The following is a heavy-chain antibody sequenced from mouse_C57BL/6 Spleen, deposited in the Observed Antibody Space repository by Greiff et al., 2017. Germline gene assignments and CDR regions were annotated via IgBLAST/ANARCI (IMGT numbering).Heavy chain of an antibody. CDR3: ARHGSSYEDYYAMDY. CDR2: INPNNGGT. CDR1: GYTFTDYN. D-gene: IGHD1-1*01. Sequence: EVKLQESGPELVKPGASVKMSCKASGYTFTDYNMHWVKQSHGKSLEWIGYINPNNGGTSYNQKFKGKATLTVNKSSSTAYMELRSLTSEDSAVYYCARHGSSYEDYYAMDYWGQGTSVTVSS. J-gene: IGHJ4*01. V-gene: IGHV1-22*01.